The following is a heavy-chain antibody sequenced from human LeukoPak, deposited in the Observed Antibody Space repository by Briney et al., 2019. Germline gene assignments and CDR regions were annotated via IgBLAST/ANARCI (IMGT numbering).Heavy chain of an antibody. V-gene: IGHV1-18*01. CDR2: ISAYNGNT. J-gene: IGHJ4*02. D-gene: IGHD2-2*01. CDR3: ARQSGIVVVPAAMNFDY. Sequence: ASVKVSCKASGYTFTSYGISWVRQAPGQGLEWMGWISAYNGNTNYAQKLQGRVTMTTDTSTSTAYMELRSLRSDDTAVYYCARQSGIVVVPAAMNFDYWGRGTLVTVSS. CDR1: GYTFTSYG.